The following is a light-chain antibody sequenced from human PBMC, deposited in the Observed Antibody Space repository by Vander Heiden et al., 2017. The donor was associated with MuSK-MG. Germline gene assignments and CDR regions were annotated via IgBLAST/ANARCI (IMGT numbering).Light chain of an antibody. CDR3: AAWDDSLSGHVV. CDR2: RNN. Sequence: QSVLTQPPSASGTPGQRVTIPCSGSSHNNGSKYVNWYRQPPGTAPKPPIYRNNQRPSGVPDRFSGSKSGTSASLAISGLRSEDEADYYCAAWDDSLSGHVVFGGGTKLTVL. CDR1: SHNNGSKY. V-gene: IGLV1-47*01. J-gene: IGLJ2*01.